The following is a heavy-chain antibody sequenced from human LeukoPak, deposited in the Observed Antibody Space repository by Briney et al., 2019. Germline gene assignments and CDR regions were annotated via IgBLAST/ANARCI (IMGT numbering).Heavy chain of an antibody. D-gene: IGHD3-9*01. Sequence: SETLSLTCAVSGGSISSSNWWSWVRQPPGKGLEWIGEIYHSGSTNYNPSLKSRVTISVDRSKNQFSLKLSSVTAADTAVYYCASMNYDILTGYYAQFDYWGQGTLVTVSS. CDR2: IYHSGST. CDR1: GGSISSSNW. J-gene: IGHJ4*02. CDR3: ASMNYDILTGYYAQFDY. V-gene: IGHV4-4*02.